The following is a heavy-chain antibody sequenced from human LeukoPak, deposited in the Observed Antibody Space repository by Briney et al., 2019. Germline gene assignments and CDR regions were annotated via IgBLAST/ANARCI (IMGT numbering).Heavy chain of an antibody. V-gene: IGHV3-74*01. D-gene: IGHD1-7*01. CDR2: MNGEGTTI. CDR3: ATARNFRFEY. CDR1: GLTFRTTW. Sequence: GSLRLSCATSGLTFRTTWMHWVRQAPGKGLMWVSRMNGEGTTIDYADSVRGRFTVSRDYAKNTLFLQMNNLRTEDTALYFCATARNFRFEYWGQGSLVIVSA. J-gene: IGHJ4*02.